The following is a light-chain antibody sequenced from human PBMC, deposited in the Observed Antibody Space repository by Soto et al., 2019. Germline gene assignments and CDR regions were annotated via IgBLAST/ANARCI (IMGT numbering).Light chain of an antibody. Sequence: YELTQPSSVSVSPGQTARITCSGAILAKKYSRWFQQKPGQAPMLLIYKDSERPSGISERFSGSSSGTTVTLTISGAQVEDEADYHCYSVADNNVVFGGGTKLTVL. CDR3: YSVADNNVV. J-gene: IGLJ2*01. CDR1: ILAKKY. CDR2: KDS. V-gene: IGLV3-27*01.